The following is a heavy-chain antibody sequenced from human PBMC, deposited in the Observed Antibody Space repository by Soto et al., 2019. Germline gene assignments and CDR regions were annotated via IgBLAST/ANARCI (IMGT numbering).Heavy chain of an antibody. CDR3: AREENCSGGTCYSEYFHR. CDR1: GYLFTAYS. D-gene: IGHD2-15*01. J-gene: IGHJ1*01. Sequence: GASVKVSCKASGYLFTAYSMHWVRLAPGQGLEWMGVVNPSGGSTKYAQNFQGRVTMTRDTSTTTIYMELSSLRSDDTAIYYCAREENCSGGTCYSEYFHRWGQGTLVTVS. V-gene: IGHV1-46*01. CDR2: VNPSGGST.